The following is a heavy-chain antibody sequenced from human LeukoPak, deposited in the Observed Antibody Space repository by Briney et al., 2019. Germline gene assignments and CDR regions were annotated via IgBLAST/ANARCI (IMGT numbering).Heavy chain of an antibody. J-gene: IGHJ4*02. Sequence: KPSVTQSLTYTLSVGSISIYHGSWTRNPRGEGLECLGYIYYRGSTDINPPLKSRVTLSVDTSKKQFSLKLSSVTAADTAVYFCARAQSGYSYFFDYWGQGTLVTVSS. CDR3: ARAQSGYSYFFDY. CDR2: IYYRGST. V-gene: IGHV4-59*07. CDR1: VGSISIYH. D-gene: IGHD5-18*01.